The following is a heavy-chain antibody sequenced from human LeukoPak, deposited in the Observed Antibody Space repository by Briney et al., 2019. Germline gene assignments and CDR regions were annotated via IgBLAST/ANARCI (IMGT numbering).Heavy chain of an antibody. CDR1: GGSFSGYY. CDR2: INHSGST. CDR3: ARALRWCGGDCYDY. J-gene: IGHJ4*02. D-gene: IGHD2-21*01. Sequence: PSETLSLTCAVYGGSFSGYYWSWIRQPPGKGLEWIGEINHSGSTNYNPSLKSRVTISVDTSKNQFSLKLSSVTAADTAVYYCARALRWCGGDCYDYWGQGTLVTVSS. V-gene: IGHV4-34*01.